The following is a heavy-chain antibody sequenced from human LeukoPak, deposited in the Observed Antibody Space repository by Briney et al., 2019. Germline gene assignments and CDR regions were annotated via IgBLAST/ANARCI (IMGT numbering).Heavy chain of an antibody. CDR3: ARRSGIAVAGAFDY. CDR1: GFTFSNYA. V-gene: IGHV3-23*01. CDR2: ISGSGDST. Sequence: GGSLRLSCAASGFTFSNYAMRWVRQASGKGLEWVSGISGSGDSTYYADSVKGRFTISRDNPKNTLYLQMNSLRAEDTAVYYCARRSGIAVAGAFDYWGQGTLVTVSS. D-gene: IGHD6-19*01. J-gene: IGHJ4*02.